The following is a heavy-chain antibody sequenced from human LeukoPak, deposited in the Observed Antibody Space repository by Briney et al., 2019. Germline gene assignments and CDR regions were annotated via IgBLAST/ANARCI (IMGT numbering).Heavy chain of an antibody. CDR1: GGSLSSGDYY. Sequence: SETLSLTCTVSGGSLSSGDYYWSWIRQHPGKGLEWIGYIYYSGSTYYNPSLKSRVTISVDTSKNQFSLKLSSVTAADTAVYYCARGHLGGFYSYGSQSFDYWGQGTLVTVSS. J-gene: IGHJ4*02. CDR2: IYYSGST. D-gene: IGHD5-18*01. CDR3: ARGHLGGFYSYGSQSFDY. V-gene: IGHV4-31*03.